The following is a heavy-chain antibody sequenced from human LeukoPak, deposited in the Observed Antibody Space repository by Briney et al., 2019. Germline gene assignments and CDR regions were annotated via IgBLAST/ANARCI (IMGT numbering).Heavy chain of an antibody. V-gene: IGHV3-30-3*01. D-gene: IGHD4-23*01. CDR1: GFAFNSFV. CDR2: ISYDGSNR. Sequence: PGGSLRLSCAASGFAFNSFVMHWVRQAPGRGLEWVAVISYDGSNRYLADSVKGRFTISRDNPKHTLYLQMNSLRAEDTAVYYCAKDEVTPRAFDIWGQGTMVTVSS. J-gene: IGHJ3*02. CDR3: AKDEVTPRAFDI.